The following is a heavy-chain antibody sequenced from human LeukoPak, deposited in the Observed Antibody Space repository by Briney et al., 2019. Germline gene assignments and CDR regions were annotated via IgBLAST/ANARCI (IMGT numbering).Heavy chain of an antibody. V-gene: IGHV1-3*01. CDR3: ARDPRMVRGVIMARYYYYYGMDV. CDR2: IHAGNANT. D-gene: IGHD3-10*01. J-gene: IGHJ6*02. CDR1: GYTFTSYA. Sequence: GASVKVSCKASGYTFTSYAMHWVRQAPGQRLEWMGWIHAGNANTKYSQKFQGRVTITRDTSASTAYMELSSLRSEDTAVYYCARDPRMVRGVIMARYYYYYGMDVWGQGTTVTVSS.